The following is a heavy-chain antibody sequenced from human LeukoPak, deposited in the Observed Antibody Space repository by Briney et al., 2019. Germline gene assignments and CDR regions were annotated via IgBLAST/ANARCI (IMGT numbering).Heavy chain of an antibody. CDR2: ISYDGSNK. J-gene: IGHJ4*02. D-gene: IGHD4-23*01. V-gene: IGHV3-30-3*01. CDR1: GFTFSSYA. Sequence: GGSLRLSCAASGFTFSSYAMHWVRQAPGKGLEWVAVISYDGSNKYYADSVKGRFTISRDNAKNSLYLQMNSLRAVDTALYNCAKARGGGNGLGFDYWGQGTLVTVSS. CDR3: AKARGGGNGLGFDY.